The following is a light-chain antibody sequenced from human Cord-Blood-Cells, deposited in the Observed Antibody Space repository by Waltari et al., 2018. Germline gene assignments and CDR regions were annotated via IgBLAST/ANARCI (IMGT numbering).Light chain of an antibody. CDR3: QAWDSSTAWV. J-gene: IGLJ3*02. Sequence: SYELTQPHSVSVSPGQTASITRSGDQWGDKYAWCYQQKHGQSPVLVIYQDSTRPSGIPERFSGSNSGNTATLTISGTQAMDEADYYCQAWDSSTAWVFGGGTKLTVL. CDR1: QWGDKY. V-gene: IGLV3-1*01. CDR2: QDS.